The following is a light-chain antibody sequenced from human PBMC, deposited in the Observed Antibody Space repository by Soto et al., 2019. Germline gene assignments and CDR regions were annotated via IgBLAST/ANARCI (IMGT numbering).Light chain of an antibody. V-gene: IGLV2-18*02. CDR2: DVS. CDR1: SSDVGAYNR. CDR3: NSYTTRTTYV. J-gene: IGLJ1*01. Sequence: QSALTQPASVSGSPGQSIAISCTGSSSDVGAYNRVSWYQQSPDTAPKLIIYDVSDRPSGVPDRFSGSKSGNTASLTISGLQPEDEADYYCNSYTTRTTYVFGTGTKV.